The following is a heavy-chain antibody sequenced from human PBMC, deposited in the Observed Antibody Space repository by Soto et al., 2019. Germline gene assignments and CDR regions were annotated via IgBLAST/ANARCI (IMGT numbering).Heavy chain of an antibody. CDR1: GGSISPYY. D-gene: IGHD6-6*01. J-gene: IGHJ5*02. CDR2: IYYSGSS. CDR3: ARGMAAPGGWFDP. Sequence: SETLSLTCTVSGGSISPYYWNWMRQPPGKGLEWIGYIYYSGSSNYNPSLQSRVTISVDTSKSQFSLKLRSVTAADTAVYYCARGMAAPGGWFDPWGQGTLVTVSS. V-gene: IGHV4-59*01.